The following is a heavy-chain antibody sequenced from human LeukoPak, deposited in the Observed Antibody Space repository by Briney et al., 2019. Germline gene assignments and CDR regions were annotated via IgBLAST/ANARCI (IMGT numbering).Heavy chain of an antibody. CDR1: GGSISSYY. J-gene: IGHJ4*02. D-gene: IGHD3-22*01. Sequence: SETLSLTCTVSGGSISSYYWSWIRQPPGKGLEWIGYIYYSGSTNYNPSLKSRVTISVDTSKYQFSLKLSSVTAADTAVYYCARQARGNYYDSSGLSLDYWGQGTLVTVSS. V-gene: IGHV4-59*08. CDR2: IYYSGST. CDR3: ARQARGNYYDSSGLSLDY.